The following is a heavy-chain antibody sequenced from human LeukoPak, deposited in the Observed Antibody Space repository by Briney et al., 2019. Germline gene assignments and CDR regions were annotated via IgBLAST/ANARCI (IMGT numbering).Heavy chain of an antibody. Sequence: GSLRLSRAASGFTFSSYAMHWVRQAPGKGLEWVAVISYDGSNKYYADSVKGRFTISRDNSKNTLYLQMNSLRAEDTAVYYCASVITAAGFDYWGQGTLVTVSS. J-gene: IGHJ4*02. CDR1: GFTFSSYA. CDR2: ISYDGSNK. V-gene: IGHV3-30-3*01. CDR3: ASVITAAGFDY. D-gene: IGHD6-13*01.